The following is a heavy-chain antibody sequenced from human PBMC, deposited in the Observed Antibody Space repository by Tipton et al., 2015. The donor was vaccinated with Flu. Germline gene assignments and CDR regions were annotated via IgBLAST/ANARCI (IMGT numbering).Heavy chain of an antibody. D-gene: IGHD3-10*01. CDR1: GGSLNTYY. J-gene: IGHJ4*02. V-gene: IGHV4-4*07. CDR2: IYTSGST. CDR3: ARGSGSGTYVIFDY. Sequence: TLSLTCTVSGGSLNTYYWGWIRQPPGKGLEWIGRIYTSGSTYYNPSLKSRVSMSIDTSKDQFSLKLSSVTAADTAVYYCARGSGSGTYVIFDYWGQGTLVTVSS.